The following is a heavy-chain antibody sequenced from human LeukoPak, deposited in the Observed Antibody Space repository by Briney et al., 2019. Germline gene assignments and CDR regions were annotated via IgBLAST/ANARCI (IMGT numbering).Heavy chain of an antibody. CDR2: INPNSGGT. V-gene: IGHV1-2*02. D-gene: IGHD2-8*02. Sequence: ASVKVSCKASGYTFTGYYMHWVRQAPGQGLEWMGWINPNSGGTNYAQKFQGRVTMTGDTSINTAYMELSSLKSDDTAVYYCARLVVKSPFDYWGQGTLVTVSS. CDR1: GYTFTGYY. CDR3: ARLVVKSPFDY. J-gene: IGHJ4*02.